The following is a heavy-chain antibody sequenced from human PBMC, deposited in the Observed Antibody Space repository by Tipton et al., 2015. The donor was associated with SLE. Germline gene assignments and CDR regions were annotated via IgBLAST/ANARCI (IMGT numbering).Heavy chain of an antibody. CDR2: INPIDGGT. V-gene: IGHV1-46*01. D-gene: IGHD2-21*01. J-gene: IGHJ5*02. CDR1: GYTITTCY. Sequence: VQSGAEVKKPGASVKVPCRASGYTITTCYINWFRQAPGQGLEWLGTINPIDGGTNYARKFRGRVTMTSDASTNTVYVDLSWRTSDGTAVYSCAREYHGGEFDHWGQGTLVTVSS. CDR3: AREYHGGEFDH.